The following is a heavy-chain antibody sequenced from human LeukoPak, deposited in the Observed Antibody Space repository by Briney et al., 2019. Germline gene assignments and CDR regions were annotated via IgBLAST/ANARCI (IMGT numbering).Heavy chain of an antibody. CDR3: ARGGRGSAAVVAPRSFDI. CDR2: TYTGGNS. V-gene: IGHV3-53*01. CDR1: GFTVSSIH. D-gene: IGHD3-22*01. J-gene: IGHJ3*02. Sequence: GGSLRLSCAASGFTVSSIHMVWVRQAPGKGLEWVSVTYTGGNSYYADSVKGRFIISRDISKNTLYLRMNSLRAEDSALYYCARGGRGSAAVVAPRSFDIWGQGTMVTVSS.